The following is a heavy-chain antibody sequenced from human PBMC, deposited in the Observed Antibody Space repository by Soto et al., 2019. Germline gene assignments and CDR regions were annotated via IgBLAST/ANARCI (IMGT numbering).Heavy chain of an antibody. CDR3: AKDLQRWLPSH. CDR2: ITGGGGST. J-gene: IGHJ4*02. Sequence: EVQLLESGGGLVQPGGSLRLSCAASGFTFSSYVMTWVRQAAGKGLEWVSTITGGGGSTYYADSVEGRFTISRDNSKNTLYLQMNSLRAEDTAVYYCAKDLQRWLPSHWGQGTLVTVSS. D-gene: IGHD5-12*01. CDR1: GFTFSSYV. V-gene: IGHV3-23*01.